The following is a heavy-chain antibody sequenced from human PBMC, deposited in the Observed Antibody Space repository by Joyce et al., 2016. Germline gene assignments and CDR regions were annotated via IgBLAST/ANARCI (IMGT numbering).Heavy chain of an antibody. CDR2: ILSDGISE. CDR1: GFNFNSLS. CDR3: ARGGTANWSKDDPFDA. Sequence: QVQLVESGGGVVQPGRSLRLSCAASGFNFNSLSIYWVRQAPGKGLEWVSLILSDGISEYYADSVKGRFTLSRDNSRNMAHLQMNGLKLDDTAMYYCARGGTANWSKDDPFDAWGQGTVVTVSS. J-gene: IGHJ3*01. D-gene: IGHD1-1*01. V-gene: IGHV3-30-3*01.